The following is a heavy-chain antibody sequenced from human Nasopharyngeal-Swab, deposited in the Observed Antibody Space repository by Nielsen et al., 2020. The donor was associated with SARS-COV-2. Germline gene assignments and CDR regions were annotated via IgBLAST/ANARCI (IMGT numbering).Heavy chain of an antibody. CDR1: GYTFTSYY. D-gene: IGHD6-13*01. Sequence: ASVQVSCKASGYTFTSYYMHWVRQAPGQGLEWMGIINPSGGSTSYAQKFQGRVTMTRDTSTSTVYMELSSLRSEDTAVYYCARDLAGANIAAAGWFDPWGPGTLVTVSS. CDR3: ARDLAGANIAAAGWFDP. V-gene: IGHV1-46*01. J-gene: IGHJ5*02. CDR2: INPSGGST.